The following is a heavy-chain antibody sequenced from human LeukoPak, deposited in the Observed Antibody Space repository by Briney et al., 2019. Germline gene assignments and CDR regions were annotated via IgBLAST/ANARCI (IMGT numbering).Heavy chain of an antibody. CDR2: INTNTGNP. CDR3: ARAMHFWSGYYLSYYYYYMDV. J-gene: IGHJ6*03. D-gene: IGHD3-3*02. CDR1: GYTFTSYA. V-gene: IGHV7-4-1*02. Sequence: ASVKVSCKASGYTFTSYAMNWVRQAPGQGLEWMGWINTNTGNPTYAQGFTGRFVFSLDTSVSTAYLQISSLKAEDTAVYYCARAMHFWSGYYLSYYYYYMDVWGNGTTVTVSS.